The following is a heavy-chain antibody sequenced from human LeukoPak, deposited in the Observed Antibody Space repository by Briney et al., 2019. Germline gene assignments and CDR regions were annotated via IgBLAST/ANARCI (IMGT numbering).Heavy chain of an antibody. CDR3: VTAARRGVGAFDY. CDR1: GYTFSSYD. D-gene: IGHD2-8*01. J-gene: IGHJ4*02. CDR2: INTNYGNT. Sequence: GASVKVSCKTSGYTFSSYDINWVRQAPGQGLEWMGWINTNYGNTNYAQKLQERATMTTDTSTRTAYIELRNLRSDDTAVYYCVTAARRGVGAFDYWGQGTLVTVSS. V-gene: IGHV1-18*01.